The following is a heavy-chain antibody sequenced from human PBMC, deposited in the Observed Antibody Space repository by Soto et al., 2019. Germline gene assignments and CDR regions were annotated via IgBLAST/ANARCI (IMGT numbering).Heavy chain of an antibody. D-gene: IGHD3-3*01. Sequence: QVQLQQWGAGLLKPSETLSLTCAVYGGSFSGYYWSWIRQPPGKGLEWIGEINHSGSTNYNPSLKRRVTISVDPSKNQFSLKLSSVTAADTAVYYCARVPFWSGYWFDYWGQGTLVTVSS. J-gene: IGHJ4*02. CDR2: INHSGST. V-gene: IGHV4-34*01. CDR3: ARVPFWSGYWFDY. CDR1: GGSFSGYY.